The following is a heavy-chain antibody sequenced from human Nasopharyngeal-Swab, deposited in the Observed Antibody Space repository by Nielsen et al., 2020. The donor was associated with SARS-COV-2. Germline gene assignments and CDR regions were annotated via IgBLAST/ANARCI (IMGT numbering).Heavy chain of an antibody. CDR2: IAYNGNT. Sequence: ASVKVSCKGSGHTFVGYGITWVRQAPGQGLEWMGWIAYNGNTNYAQKFQGRVIMTTDISTSTAYMELRSLRSDDTAVYYCARDIHELWSGQFFDLWGQGSLVTVSS. V-gene: IGHV1-18*01. CDR3: ARDIHELWSGQFFDL. J-gene: IGHJ5*02. CDR1: GHTFVGYG. D-gene: IGHD3-3*01.